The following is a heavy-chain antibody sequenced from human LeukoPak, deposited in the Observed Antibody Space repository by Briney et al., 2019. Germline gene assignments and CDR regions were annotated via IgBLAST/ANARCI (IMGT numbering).Heavy chain of an antibody. J-gene: IGHJ4*02. CDR1: GGSISSGGYY. D-gene: IGHD5-12*01. CDR2: VYFSGIT. V-gene: IGHV4-31*03. Sequence: PSETLSLTCTVSGGSISSGGYYCSWIRQHPGNGLEWIGYVYFSGITYYNPSLKSRVTISLDRSKNQFYLEVNSVTAADTAVYFCARDGVRYSGYGAFDYWGQGALVTVSS. CDR3: ARDGVRYSGYGAFDY.